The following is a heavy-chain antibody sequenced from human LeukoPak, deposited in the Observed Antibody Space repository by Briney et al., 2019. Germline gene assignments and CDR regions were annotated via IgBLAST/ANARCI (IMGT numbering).Heavy chain of an antibody. D-gene: IGHD4-17*01. V-gene: IGHV3-21*01. J-gene: IGHJ4*02. CDR3: ARIAVTYTFDY. Sequence: GGSLRLSCAASGFTFSSYGMNWVRQAPGKGLEWVSSISGSGLNTYYADSVKGRFTISRDNAKNSLYLQMNSLRAEDTAVYYCARIAVTYTFDYWGQGTLVTVSS. CDR2: ISGSGLNT. CDR1: GFTFSSYG.